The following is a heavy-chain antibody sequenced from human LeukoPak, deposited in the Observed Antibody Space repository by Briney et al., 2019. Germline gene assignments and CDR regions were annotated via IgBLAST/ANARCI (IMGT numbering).Heavy chain of an antibody. CDR1: GFTFDKYA. D-gene: IGHD3/OR15-3a*01. V-gene: IGHV3-9*01. CDR2: ISWNSGLI. Sequence: GGSLRLSCAASGFTFDKYAMHWVRQAPGKGLEWVSGISWNSGLIDYADSVKGRFTISRDNAKNSLYLQMNGLKAEDTAFYYCAKVGIFGLVTYYFDYWGQGTLVTVSS. J-gene: IGHJ4*02. CDR3: AKVGIFGLVTYYFDY.